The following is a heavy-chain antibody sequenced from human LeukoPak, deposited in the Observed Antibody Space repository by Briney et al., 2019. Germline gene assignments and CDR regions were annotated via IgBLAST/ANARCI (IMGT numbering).Heavy chain of an antibody. CDR1: EFIFSGYW. D-gene: IGHD6-13*01. Sequence: PGGSLRLSCAASEFIFSGYWMNWVRQAPGKGLEWVANIKQDGSEKQYVDSVRGRFTISRDNAKNSLYLQMNSLRVEDTAVYYCARDGFVGAADYWGQETLVTVSS. CDR2: IKQDGSEK. CDR3: ARDGFVGAADY. J-gene: IGHJ4*02. V-gene: IGHV3-7*01.